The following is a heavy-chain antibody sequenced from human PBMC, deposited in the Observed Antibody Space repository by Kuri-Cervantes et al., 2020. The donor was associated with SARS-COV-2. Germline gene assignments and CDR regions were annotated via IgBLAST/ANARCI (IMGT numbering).Heavy chain of an antibody. D-gene: IGHD5-12*01. CDR2: ISAYNGNT. CDR3: ARHGWFRGGYSGYDLSDYYYYYMDV. Sequence: ASVKVSCKASGYSFTRYGISWVRQAPGQGLEWMGWISAYNGNTNYAQKLQGRVTMTTDTSTSTAYMELSSLRSEDTAVYYCARHGWFRGGYSGYDLSDYYYYYMDVWGKGTTVTVSS. V-gene: IGHV1-18*01. CDR1: GYSFTRYG. J-gene: IGHJ6*03.